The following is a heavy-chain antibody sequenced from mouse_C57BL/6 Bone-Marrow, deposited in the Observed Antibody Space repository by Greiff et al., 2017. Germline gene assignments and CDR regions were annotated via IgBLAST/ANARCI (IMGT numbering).Heavy chain of an antibody. CDR1: GYTFTSYG. CDR3: ARDYYGGEGSCFDV. D-gene: IGHD1-1*01. J-gene: IGHJ1*03. V-gene: IGHV1-81*01. Sequence: VQLQQSGAELARPGASVKLSCKASGYTFTSYGISWVKQRTGQGLEWIGEIYPRSGNTYYNEKFKGKATLTADKSSSTAYMELRSLTSEDYAVYFCARDYYGGEGSCFDVWGTGTTVTVSS. CDR2: IYPRSGNT.